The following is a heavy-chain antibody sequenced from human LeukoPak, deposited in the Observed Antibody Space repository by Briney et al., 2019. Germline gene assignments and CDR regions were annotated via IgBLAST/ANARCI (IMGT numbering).Heavy chain of an antibody. Sequence: SETLSLTCAVYGGSFSGYYWSWIRQPPGKGLEWIGEINHSGSTNYNPSLRSRVTISVDKTKNHFSLKLSSVTAADTAVYYCAREGAFLAKGLYYYFYMDVWGKGTTVTVSS. D-gene: IGHD2-21*01. V-gene: IGHV4-34*01. CDR1: GGSFSGYY. CDR2: INHSGST. J-gene: IGHJ6*03. CDR3: AREGAFLAKGLYYYFYMDV.